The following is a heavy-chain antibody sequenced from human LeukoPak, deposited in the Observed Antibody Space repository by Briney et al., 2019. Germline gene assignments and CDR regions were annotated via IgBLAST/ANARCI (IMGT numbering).Heavy chain of an antibody. CDR3: ARIYCGGDCYSEDYYYYYGMDV. Sequence: GSVKVSCTASGYTFTSYAMNWVRQAPGQGLEWMGWINTNTGNPTYAQGFTGRFVFSLDTSVSTAYLQISSLKAEDTAVYYCARIYCGGDCYSEDYYYYYGMDVWGQGTTVTVSS. D-gene: IGHD2-21*02. CDR2: INTNTGNP. J-gene: IGHJ6*02. V-gene: IGHV7-4-1*02. CDR1: GYTFTSYA.